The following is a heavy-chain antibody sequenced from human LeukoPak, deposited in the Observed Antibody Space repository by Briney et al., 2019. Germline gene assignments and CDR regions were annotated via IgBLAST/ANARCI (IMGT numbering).Heavy chain of an antibody. CDR3: ARQESIAVFDY. J-gene: IGHJ4*02. CDR1: GGSISSYY. CDR2: IYYSGST. Sequence: SETLSLTCTVSGGSISSYYWSWIRQPPGKGLEWIGYIYYSGSTNYNPSLKSRVTISVDTSKNQFSLKLSSVTAADTAVYYCARQESIAVFDYWGQGTPVTVSS. V-gene: IGHV4-59*08. D-gene: IGHD6-6*01.